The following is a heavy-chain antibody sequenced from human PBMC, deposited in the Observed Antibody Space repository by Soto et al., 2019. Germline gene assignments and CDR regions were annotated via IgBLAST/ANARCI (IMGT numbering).Heavy chain of an antibody. CDR1: GGSFSGYG. CDR2: INHSGST. CDR3: ARRITMDAFDI. J-gene: IGHJ3*02. V-gene: IGHV4-34*01. D-gene: IGHD3-10*01. Sequence: PSETLSLTCAVYGGSFSGYGWSWIRQPPGKGLEWIGEINHSGSTNYNPSLKSRVTISVDTSKNQFSLKLSSVTAADTAVYYCARRITMDAFDIWGQGTIVTVSS.